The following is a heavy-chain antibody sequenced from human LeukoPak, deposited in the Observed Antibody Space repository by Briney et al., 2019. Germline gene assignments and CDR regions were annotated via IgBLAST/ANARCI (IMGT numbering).Heavy chain of an antibody. CDR3: ARDAQGTTGLAFDL. J-gene: IGHJ3*01. V-gene: IGHV3-7*01. Sequence: GGSLRVSCAASGFTFSIYWMNWVRQTPGKGLEWVAIIKHDGSERFYVDSVKGRFTVSRDNAKNSLYLQMNSLRAEDSAVYYRARDAQGTTGLAFDLWGQGTMVTVSS. D-gene: IGHD2-8*02. CDR2: IKHDGSER. CDR1: GFTFSIYW.